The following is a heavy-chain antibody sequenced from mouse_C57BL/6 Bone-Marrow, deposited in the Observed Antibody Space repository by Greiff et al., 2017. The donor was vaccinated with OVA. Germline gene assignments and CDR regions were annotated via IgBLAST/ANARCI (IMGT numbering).Heavy chain of an antibody. J-gene: IGHJ1*03. Sequence: VQLKQSGAELVRPGASVKLSCTASGFNIKDDYMHWVKQRPEQGLEWIGWIDPENGDTEYASKFQGKATITADTSSNTAYLQLSSLTSEDTAVYYCTTSPYYYGSSYWYFDVWGTGTTVTVSS. CDR1: GFNIKDDY. CDR3: TTSPYYYGSSYWYFDV. V-gene: IGHV14-4*01. D-gene: IGHD1-1*01. CDR2: IDPENGDT.